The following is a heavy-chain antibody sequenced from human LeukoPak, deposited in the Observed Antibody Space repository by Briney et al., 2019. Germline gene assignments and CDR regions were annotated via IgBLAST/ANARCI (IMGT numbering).Heavy chain of an antibody. Sequence: GESLKISCKGSGYTFTSYDINWVRQATGQGLEWMGWMNPNSGNTAYEQKFQGRVTMTRDTSISTAYMELSSLQSEDTAVYYCARFSGKTVAALSFWGQGTLVTVSS. CDR2: MNPNSGNT. CDR3: ARFSGKTVAALSF. J-gene: IGHJ4*02. V-gene: IGHV1-8*01. D-gene: IGHD4-23*01. CDR1: GYTFTSYD.